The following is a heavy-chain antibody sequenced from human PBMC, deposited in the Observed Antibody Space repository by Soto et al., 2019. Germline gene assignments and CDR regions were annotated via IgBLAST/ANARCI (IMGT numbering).Heavy chain of an antibody. J-gene: IGHJ4*02. D-gene: IGHD3-9*01. CDR3: ARGHDILTGYSPPIGY. V-gene: IGHV3-53*01. CDR2: IYSGGST. Sequence: GGSLRLSCADSVFTVSSNYMSWVRQAPGKGLEWVSVIYSGGSTYYADSVKGRFTTSRDNSKNTLYLQMNSLRAEDTAVYYCARGHDILTGYSPPIGYWGQGTLVTVSS. CDR1: VFTVSSNY.